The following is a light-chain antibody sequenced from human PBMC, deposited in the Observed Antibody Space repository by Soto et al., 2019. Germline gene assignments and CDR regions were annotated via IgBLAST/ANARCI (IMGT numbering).Light chain of an antibody. CDR1: QSVRTF. CDR2: DAS. J-gene: IGKJ2*01. CDR3: QQRTDWPYT. Sequence: EIVLTQSPATLSLSPGERATLSCRASQSVRTFLGWYQQKVGQAPRLVISDASNRATGIPARFSGSGSGTDFTLTISNVEPEDFAVYYCQQRTDWPYTFGQGTKLEIK. V-gene: IGKV3-11*01.